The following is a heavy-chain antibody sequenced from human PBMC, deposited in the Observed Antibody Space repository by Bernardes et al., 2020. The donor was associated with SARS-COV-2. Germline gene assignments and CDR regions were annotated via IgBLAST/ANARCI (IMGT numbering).Heavy chain of an antibody. J-gene: IGHJ6*04. CDR2: IYYSGSP. CDR1: GVSMSTYQ. Sequence: SETLSRTCTVSGVSMSTYQWNWFRQPPGKGLDWIGYIYYSGSPDYNPSLKSRVTISVDTSKTQLSLKLSSVAAADTAVYYCARGVVMNPWRTYYYSGMDGWGKGTTVTGSS. D-gene: IGHD1-1*01. CDR3: ARGVVMNPWRTYYYSGMDG. V-gene: IGHV4-59*01.